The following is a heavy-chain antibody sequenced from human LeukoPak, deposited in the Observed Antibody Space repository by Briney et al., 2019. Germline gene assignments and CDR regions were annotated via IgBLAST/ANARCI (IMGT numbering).Heavy chain of an antibody. V-gene: IGHV4-31*03. CDR2: IYYSGST. CDR3: ARHSIAAAGYPIHYFDY. CDR1: GGSISSGGYY. J-gene: IGHJ4*02. D-gene: IGHD6-13*01. Sequence: PSETLSLTCTVSGGSISSGGYYWSWIRQHPGKGLEWIGYIYYSGSTYYNPSLKSRVTISVDTSKNQFSLKLSSVTAADTAVYYCARHSIAAAGYPIHYFDYWGQGTLVTVSS.